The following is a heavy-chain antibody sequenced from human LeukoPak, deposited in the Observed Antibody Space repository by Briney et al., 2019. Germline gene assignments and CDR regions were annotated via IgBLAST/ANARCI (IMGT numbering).Heavy chain of an antibody. J-gene: IGHJ3*02. CDR2: IYYSGST. CDR1: GGSISSSSYY. D-gene: IGHD3-16*01. Sequence: PSETLSLTCTVSGGSISSSSYYWGWIRQPPGKGLEWIGSIYYSGSTYYNPSLKSRVTMSVDTSKNQFSLKLSSVTAADTAVYYCARVGTVMVIQDAFDIWGQGTMVTVSS. CDR3: ARVGTVMVIQDAFDI. V-gene: IGHV4-39*07.